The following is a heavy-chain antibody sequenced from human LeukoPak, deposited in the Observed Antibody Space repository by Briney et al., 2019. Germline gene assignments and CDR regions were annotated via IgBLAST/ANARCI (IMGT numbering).Heavy chain of an antibody. CDR1: GGSISSSSYF. J-gene: IGHJ4*02. D-gene: IGHD6-19*01. CDR3: ASPGTAVAGTWY. Sequence: SETLSLTCTVSGGSISSSSYFWGWLRQPPGKRLEWIANIYYSGSTYYNPSLKSRVTISVDTSKNQFSLKLNSVTAADTAVYYCASPGTAVAGTWYWGQGTLVTVSS. CDR2: IYYSGST. V-gene: IGHV4-39*01.